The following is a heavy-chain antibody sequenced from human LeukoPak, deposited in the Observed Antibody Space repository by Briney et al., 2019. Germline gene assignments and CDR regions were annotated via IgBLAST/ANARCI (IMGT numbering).Heavy chain of an antibody. CDR2: IPYDGSNK. CDR1: GFTFSSYG. CDR3: ARDDDRHSFDY. J-gene: IGHJ4*02. V-gene: IGHV3-30*03. Sequence: PGRSLRLSCAASGFTFSSYGMPWVRQAPGKGLEWVAVIPYDGSNKYYADSVKGRFTISRDNSKNTLYLQMNSLRAEDTAVYYCARDDDRHSFDYWGQGTLVTVSS. D-gene: IGHD3-16*01.